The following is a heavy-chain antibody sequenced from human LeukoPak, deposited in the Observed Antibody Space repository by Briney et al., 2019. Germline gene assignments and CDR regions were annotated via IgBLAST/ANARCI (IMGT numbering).Heavy chain of an antibody. D-gene: IGHD3-9*01. Sequence: GGSLRLSCAASGFTFSSYGMHWVRQAPGKGLEWVSAISGSGGSTYYADSVKGRFTISRDNSKNTLYLQMNSLRAEDTAVYYCAIYYDILTGYSIWGQGTLVTVSS. CDR1: GFTFSSYG. CDR3: AIYYDILTGYSI. J-gene: IGHJ4*02. CDR2: ISGSGGST. V-gene: IGHV3-23*01.